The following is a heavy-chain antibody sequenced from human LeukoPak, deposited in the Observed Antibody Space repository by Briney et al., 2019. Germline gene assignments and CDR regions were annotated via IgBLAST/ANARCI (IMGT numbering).Heavy chain of an antibody. Sequence: PGGSLRLSCAASGFTFSSYWMSWVRQAPGKGLEWVANIKQDGSEKYYVYSVKGRFTISRDNAKNSLYLQMNSLRAEDTAVYYCARDKSSSWYYYYYYMDVWGKGTTVTVSS. V-gene: IGHV3-7*01. CDR1: GFTFSSYW. CDR3: ARDKSSSWYYYYYYMDV. D-gene: IGHD6-13*01. CDR2: IKQDGSEK. J-gene: IGHJ6*03.